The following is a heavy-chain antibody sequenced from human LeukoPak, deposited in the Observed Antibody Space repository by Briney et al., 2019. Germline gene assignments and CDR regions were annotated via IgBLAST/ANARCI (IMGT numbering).Heavy chain of an antibody. D-gene: IGHD2-2*01. CDR1: GFTFSSYG. CDR2: ISYDGSNK. CDR3: AKEERGIVVVPAAPDY. V-gene: IGHV3-30*18. Sequence: GGSLRLSCAASGFTFSSYGMHWVRQAPGKGLEWVAVISYDGSNKYYADSVKGRFTISRDNSKNTLYLQMNSLRAEDTAVYYCAKEERGIVVVPAAPDYWGQGTLVTVSS. J-gene: IGHJ4*02.